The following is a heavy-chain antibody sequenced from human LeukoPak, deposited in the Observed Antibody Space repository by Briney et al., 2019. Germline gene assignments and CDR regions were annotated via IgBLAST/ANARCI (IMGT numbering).Heavy chain of an antibody. CDR3: AARGRSDAFDI. CDR1: GFTFSSYS. CDR2: ISSSSYI. D-gene: IGHD2-15*01. V-gene: IGHV3-21*01. J-gene: IGHJ3*02. Sequence: GGSLRLSCAASGFTFSSYSMNWVRQAPGKGLEWVSSISSSSYIYYADSVKGRFTISRDNAKNSLYLQMNSLRAEDTAVYYCAARGRSDAFDIWGQGTMVTVSS.